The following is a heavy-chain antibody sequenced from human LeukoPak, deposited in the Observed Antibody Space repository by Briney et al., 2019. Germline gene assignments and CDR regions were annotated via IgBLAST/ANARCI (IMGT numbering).Heavy chain of an antibody. D-gene: IGHD6-13*01. J-gene: IGHJ5*02. CDR3: ARQAYSSNLGWFDP. CDR1: GGSISSSSYY. Sequence: SETLSLTCTVSGGSISSSSYYWGWIHQPPGKGLEWIGNIYNSGSTYYNPSLKSRVTISVDTSKNQFSLKLSSVTAADTAVYYCARQAYSSNLGWFDPWGQGTLVTVSS. V-gene: IGHV4-39*01. CDR2: IYNSGST.